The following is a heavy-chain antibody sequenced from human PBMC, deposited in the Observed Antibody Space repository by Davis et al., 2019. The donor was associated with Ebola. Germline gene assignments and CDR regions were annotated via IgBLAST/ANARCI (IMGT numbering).Heavy chain of an antibody. CDR1: GFTFSSYG. D-gene: IGHD2-2*01. V-gene: IGHV3-33*01. CDR2: IWYDGSNK. Sequence: GESLKISCAASGFTFSSYGMHWVRQAPGKGLEWVAVIWYDGSNKYYADSVKGRFTISRDNSKNTLYLQMNSRRAEDTAVYYCARDGGHCSSTSCYPDYYYYGMDVWGQGTTVTVSS. J-gene: IGHJ6*02. CDR3: ARDGGHCSSTSCYPDYYYYGMDV.